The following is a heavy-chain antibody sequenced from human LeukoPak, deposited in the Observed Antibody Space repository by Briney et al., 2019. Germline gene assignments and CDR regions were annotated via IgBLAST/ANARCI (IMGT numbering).Heavy chain of an antibody. CDR1: GFTFSSYA. Sequence: GGSLRLSCAASGFTFSSYAMHWVRQAPGKGLEWVAVISYDGSNKYYADSVKGRFTISRDNSKNTLYLQMNSLRAEDTAVYYCARDPSEGYYYDSSGYYYTWGQGTLVTVSS. J-gene: IGHJ5*02. CDR3: ARDPSEGYYYDSSGYYYT. V-gene: IGHV3-30-3*01. CDR2: ISYDGSNK. D-gene: IGHD3-22*01.